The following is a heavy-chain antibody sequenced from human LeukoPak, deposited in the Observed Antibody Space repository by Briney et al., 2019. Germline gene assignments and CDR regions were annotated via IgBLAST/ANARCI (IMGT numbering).Heavy chain of an antibody. J-gene: IGHJ4*02. CDR1: GFTFSSYG. V-gene: IGHV3-23*01. D-gene: IGHD3-3*01. CDR2: ISGSGGTT. CDR3: ARDRLPSDQDDFDY. Sequence: PGGSLRLSCAASGFTFSSYGMSWVRQAPGKGLEWVSAISGSGGTTYYADSVKGRFTISRDNSKNTLYLQMNSLRPEDTAVCYCARDRLPSDQDDFDYWGQGTLVTVSS.